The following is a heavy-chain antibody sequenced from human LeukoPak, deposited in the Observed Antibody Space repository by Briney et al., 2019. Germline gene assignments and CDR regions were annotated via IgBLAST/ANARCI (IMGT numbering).Heavy chain of an antibody. D-gene: IGHD3-16*02. CDR2: IYCSGST. CDR3: ATSYDYVWGSYLGAFDL. Sequence: SETLSLTCTVSGDSISSSRYYWGWIRQPPGKGLEWIGSIYCSGSTYYNPSLKSRVTISEDTSKNQFALKLSSVTAADTAMYYCATSYDYVWGSYLGAFDLWGQGTMVTVSS. J-gene: IGHJ3*01. V-gene: IGHV4-39*06. CDR1: GDSISSSRYY.